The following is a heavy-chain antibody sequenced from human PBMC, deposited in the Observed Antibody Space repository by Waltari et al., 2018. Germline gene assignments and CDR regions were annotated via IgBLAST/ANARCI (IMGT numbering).Heavy chain of an antibody. CDR1: GFTVGNNY. J-gene: IGHJ6*02. CDR2: IYSGGST. D-gene: IGHD3-16*01. CDR3: ARDGNGGGV. V-gene: IGHV3-66*01. Sequence: EVQLVESGGGLVQPGGSLRLTCTASGFTVGNNYMNWLRQSPGKGLEWVSLIYSGGSTYYADSVKGRFTISRDSSKNTLYLQMNSLRAEDSAVYYCARDGNGGGVWGRGTTVTVSS.